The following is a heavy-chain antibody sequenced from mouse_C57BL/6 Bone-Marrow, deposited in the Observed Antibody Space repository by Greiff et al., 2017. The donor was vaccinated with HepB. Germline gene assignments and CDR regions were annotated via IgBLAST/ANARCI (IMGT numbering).Heavy chain of an antibody. J-gene: IGHJ2*01. CDR3: TTHWNYFDY. D-gene: IGHD4-1*01. Sequence: EVKLVESGAELVRPGASVKFSCTASGFNIKDDYRHWVKQRPEQGLEWIGWIDPENGDTEYASKFQGKATITADTSSNTAYLQLSSLTSEDTAVYYCTTHWNYFDYWGQGTTLTVSS. CDR2: IDPENGDT. V-gene: IGHV14-4*01. CDR1: GFNIKDDY.